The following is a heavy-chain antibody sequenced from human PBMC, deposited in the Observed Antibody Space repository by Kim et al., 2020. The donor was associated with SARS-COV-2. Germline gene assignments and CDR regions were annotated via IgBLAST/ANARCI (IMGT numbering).Heavy chain of an antibody. V-gene: IGHV3-74*01. J-gene: IGHJ5*02. Sequence: GGSLRLSCEASGFTFSSYWMNWVRQGPGKGLVWVSRIKSDGSDTHYADSVKGRFTISRDNAKNTLHLQLNSLGLEDTAIYYCARGSFQQGFDPWGQGTLVTVSS. CDR3: ARGSFQQGFDP. CDR2: IKSDGSDT. D-gene: IGHD6-13*01. CDR1: GFTFSSYW.